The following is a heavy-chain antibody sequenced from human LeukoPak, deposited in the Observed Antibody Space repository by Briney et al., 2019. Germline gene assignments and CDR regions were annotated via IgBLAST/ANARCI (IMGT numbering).Heavy chain of an antibody. J-gene: IGHJ4*02. V-gene: IGHV1-69*05. CDR1: GGTFSSYA. Sequence: GASVKVSCKASGGTFSSYAISWVRQAPGQGLEWMGGIIPIFGTANYAQKFQGRVTITTDESTSTAYMELSSLRSEDTAVYYCATGEYYADSTTRGGMKFDFWGQGTLVIVSS. CDR3: ATGEYYADSTTRGGMKFDF. D-gene: IGHD3-16*01. CDR2: IIPIFGTA.